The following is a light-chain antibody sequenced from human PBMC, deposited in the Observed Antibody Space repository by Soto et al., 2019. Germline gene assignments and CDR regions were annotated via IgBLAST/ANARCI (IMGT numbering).Light chain of an antibody. V-gene: IGKV1-39*01. J-gene: IGKJ5*01. CDR2: AAS. CDR1: QGISSF. Sequence: IQLTQSTSSLSASVGDSVTITCRASQGISSFLAWYQQKPGKAPKLLIYAASSLQSGVPSRFSGSGSGTDFTLTISSLQPEDFATYYSQQSYSTITFGQGTRLEV. CDR3: QQSYSTIT.